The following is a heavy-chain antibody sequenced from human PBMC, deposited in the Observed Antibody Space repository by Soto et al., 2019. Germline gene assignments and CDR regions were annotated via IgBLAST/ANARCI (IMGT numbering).Heavy chain of an antibody. J-gene: IGHJ6*02. CDR3: ARGVNYDSSGYDSLGMDV. CDR2: ISYDGSNK. Sequence: PGGSLRLSCAASGFTFSSYAMRWVRQAPGKGLEWVAVISYDGSNKYYADSVKGRFTISRDNSKNTLYLQMNSLRAEDTAVYYCARGVNYDSSGYDSLGMDVWGQGTTGTVSS. D-gene: IGHD3-22*01. V-gene: IGHV3-30-3*01. CDR1: GFTFSSYA.